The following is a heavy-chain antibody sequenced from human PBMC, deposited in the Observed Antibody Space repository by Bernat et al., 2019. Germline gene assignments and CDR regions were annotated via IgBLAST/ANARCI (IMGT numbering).Heavy chain of an antibody. J-gene: IGHJ4*02. Sequence: QVQLVESGGGVVQPGRSLRLSCAASGFTFSSYGMHWVRQAPGKGLEWVAVISYDGSNKYYADSVKGRFTISRDNSKNTLYLQMNSLRAEDTAVYYCAKDLKYYDILTGYYANDYWGQGTLVTVSS. D-gene: IGHD3-9*01. CDR2: ISYDGSNK. CDR3: AKDLKYYDILTGYYANDY. CDR1: GFTFSSYG. V-gene: IGHV3-30*18.